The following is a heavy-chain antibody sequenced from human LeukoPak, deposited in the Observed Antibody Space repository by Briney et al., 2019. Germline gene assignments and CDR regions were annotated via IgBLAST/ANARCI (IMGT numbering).Heavy chain of an antibody. V-gene: IGHV4-34*01. D-gene: IGHD5-18*01. CDR3: ARGRGYSYGYHFDY. CDR2: INRSGST. Sequence: SETLSLTGAVYGGSFSGCCWSWIRHPPWKGLELIGEINRSGSTNYNPSLKSRVTISVDTSKNTFSLKLSSVTAADTAVYYCARGRGYSYGYHFDYWGQGTLVTVSS. CDR1: GGSFSGCC. J-gene: IGHJ4*02.